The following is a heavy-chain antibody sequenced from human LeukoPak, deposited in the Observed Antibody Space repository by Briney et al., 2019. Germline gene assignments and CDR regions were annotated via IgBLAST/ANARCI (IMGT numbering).Heavy chain of an antibody. V-gene: IGHV4-30-4*01. CDR2: IYYRGTA. J-gene: IGHJ4*02. D-gene: IGHD6-25*01. CDR3: ARVQGNGYYGWDFFDD. Sequence: SQTLSLTCTVSGGSINNGDNYWSWIRQPPGKGLEWIGFIYYRGTAYYSASLKSRVTISIDTSRNQFSLRLNSVTAADTATYFCARVQGNGYYGWDFFDDWGQGLPVTVSS. CDR1: GGSINNGDNY.